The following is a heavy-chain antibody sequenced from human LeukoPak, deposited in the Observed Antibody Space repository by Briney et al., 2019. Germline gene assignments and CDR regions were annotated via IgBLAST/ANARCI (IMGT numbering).Heavy chain of an antibody. CDR3: ARSSYYYDSSGYNNWFDP. Sequence: ASVKVSCKASGGTLSSYAISWVRQAPGQGLEWMGGIIPTFGTANYAQKFQGRVTITADESTSTAYMELSSLRSEDTAVYYCARSSYYYDSSGYNNWFDPWGQGTLVTVSS. D-gene: IGHD3-22*01. V-gene: IGHV1-69*13. CDR1: GGTLSSYA. J-gene: IGHJ5*02. CDR2: IIPTFGTA.